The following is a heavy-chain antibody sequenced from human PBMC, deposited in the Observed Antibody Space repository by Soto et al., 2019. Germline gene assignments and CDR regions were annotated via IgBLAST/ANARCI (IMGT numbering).Heavy chain of an antibody. Sequence: QVQLVESGGGVVQPGRSLRLSCAASGFTFSSYAMHWVRQAPGKGLEWVAVISYDGSNKYYADSVKGRFTISRDNYKNTVYLQMNSLRAEDTAVYYCARDRVDYCSGGSCYSEVDYYYYYGMDVWGQGTTVTVSS. CDR1: GFTFSSYA. CDR3: ARDRVDYCSGGSCYSEVDYYYYYGMDV. V-gene: IGHV3-30-3*01. J-gene: IGHJ6*02. CDR2: ISYDGSNK. D-gene: IGHD2-15*01.